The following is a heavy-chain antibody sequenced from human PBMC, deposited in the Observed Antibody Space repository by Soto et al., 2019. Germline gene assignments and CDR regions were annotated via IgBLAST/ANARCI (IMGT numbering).Heavy chain of an antibody. J-gene: IGHJ6*02. CDR2: ISSSGCI. D-gene: IGHD2-15*01. CDR3: ARDCSGGSCYPGMDV. Sequence: GGSLRLSCAASGFNFNSYTINWVRQAPGKRLEWLSSISSSGCIFSTDSVRGRFTISRDNAKNSVYLQINSLRAEDTAVYFCARDCSGGSCYPGMDVWGQGTTGTVSS. CDR1: GFNFNSYT. V-gene: IGHV3-21*01.